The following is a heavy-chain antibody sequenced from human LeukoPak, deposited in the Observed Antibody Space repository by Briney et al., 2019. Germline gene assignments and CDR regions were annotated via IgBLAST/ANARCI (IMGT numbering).Heavy chain of an antibody. Sequence: GGSLRLSCAASGFTFSSNAMHWVRQAPGKGLEWVALISYDGSNKYYADSVKGRFTISRDNSKNTLYLQMNSLRDEDAALYYCAKNRVIFNWNYAYYFDYWGQGTLVTVSS. CDR2: ISYDGSNK. V-gene: IGHV3-30*04. J-gene: IGHJ4*02. CDR1: GFTFSSNA. D-gene: IGHD1-7*01. CDR3: AKNRVIFNWNYAYYFDY.